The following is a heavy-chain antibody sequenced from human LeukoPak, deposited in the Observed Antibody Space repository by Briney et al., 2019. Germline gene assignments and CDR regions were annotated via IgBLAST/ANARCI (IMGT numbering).Heavy chain of an antibody. CDR3: ARDEPYNSGWYYFDY. CDR2: IGADNGQT. V-gene: IGHV1-18*01. J-gene: IGHJ4*02. CDR1: GYTFSNYG. Sequence: ASVNVSCKASGYTFSNYGISWVRQAPGQGLEWLGWIGADNGQTRYSQQFQERVKMTTDTSTNTAYMELKSLKSDDTAVYYCARDEPYNSGWYYFDYWGQGTLVTVSS. D-gene: IGHD6-19*01.